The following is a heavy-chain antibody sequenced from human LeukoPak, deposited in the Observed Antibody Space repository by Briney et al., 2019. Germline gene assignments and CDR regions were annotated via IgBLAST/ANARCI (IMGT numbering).Heavy chain of an antibody. D-gene: IGHD2/OR15-2a*01. J-gene: IGHJ6*02. CDR2: TWYDGSNK. CDR1: GFIFTSYG. CDR3: ARTGGSPDEYCYYGMDV. Sequence: GGSLRLSCAASGFIFTSYGMRWVRQAPGKGLDWVSGTWYDGSNKYYMDSVKGRFTISRDNSKNTLYLQMNSLRAEDTAVYYCARTGGSPDEYCYYGMDVWGQGTTVTVSS. V-gene: IGHV3-33*01.